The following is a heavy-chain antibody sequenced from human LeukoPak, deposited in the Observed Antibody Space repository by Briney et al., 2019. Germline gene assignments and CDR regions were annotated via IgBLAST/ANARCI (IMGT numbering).Heavy chain of an antibody. CDR2: IGGSGDST. D-gene: IGHD6-19*01. CDR1: GFTFSNYA. Sequence: GGSLRLSCAASGFTFSNYAMSWVRQAPGKGLEWVSAIGGSGDSTYYADSVKGRFTISRDNCKNTLYLQMNSLRAEDTAVYYCAKDLSSGWLDGPLKKYFQEWGRGTLVTVSS. V-gene: IGHV3-23*01. CDR3: AKDLSSGWLDGPLKKYFQE. J-gene: IGHJ1*01.